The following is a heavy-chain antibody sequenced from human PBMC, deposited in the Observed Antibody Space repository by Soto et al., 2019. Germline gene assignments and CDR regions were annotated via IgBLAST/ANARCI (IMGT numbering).Heavy chain of an antibody. D-gene: IGHD1-26*01. CDR1: GASLSRYY. CDR3: VRDGTKNLRDRFEP. V-gene: IGHV4-4*07. J-gene: IGHJ5*02. Sequence: SETLSLTCNVSGASLSRYYWSWIRQPPGKGLEWIGRIYATGDTDYNPSLKSRISMSVDMSKKQFSLTLRSVTAADTAIYYCVRDGTKNLRDRFEPWGRGILVTVSS. CDR2: IYATGDT.